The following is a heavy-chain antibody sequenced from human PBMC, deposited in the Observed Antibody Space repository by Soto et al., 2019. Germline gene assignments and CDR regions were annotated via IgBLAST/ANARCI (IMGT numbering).Heavy chain of an antibody. D-gene: IGHD1-26*01. CDR1: GASLSRYY. CDR3: VRDGTKNLRDRFEP. V-gene: IGHV4-4*07. J-gene: IGHJ5*02. Sequence: SETLSLTCNVSGASLSRYYWSWIRQPPGKGLEWIGRIYATGDTDYNPSLKSRISMSVDMSKKQFSLTLRSVTAADTAIYYCVRDGTKNLRDRFEPWGRGILVTVSS. CDR2: IYATGDT.